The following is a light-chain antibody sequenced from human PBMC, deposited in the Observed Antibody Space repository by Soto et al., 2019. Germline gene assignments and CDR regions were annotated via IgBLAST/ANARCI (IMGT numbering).Light chain of an antibody. CDR1: QSVNSYS. CDR2: GAS. V-gene: IGKV3-20*01. CDR3: QQYGSSPPT. Sequence: EIVLTQSPGTLSLSPGERATLSCRASQSVNSYSLAWCQRKPGQPPRLLVWGASNRATDIPYRFSGSGSGTDFTLTITNLEPEDFAVYYCQQYGSSPPTFGQGTRVEVK. J-gene: IGKJ1*01.